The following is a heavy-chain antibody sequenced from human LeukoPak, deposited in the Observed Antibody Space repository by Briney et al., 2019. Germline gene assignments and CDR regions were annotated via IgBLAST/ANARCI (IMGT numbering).Heavy chain of an antibody. CDR2: INPNSGGT. V-gene: IGHV1-2*02. J-gene: IGHJ4*02. CDR3: ARGYCSGDCFTLFDY. Sequence: ASVKLSCKASGYMFTGYYMHWVRQAPGQGLEWMGWINPNSGGTNYAQKFQGRATMTKDTSISTAYVELSSLSSDDTAVYYCARGYCSGDCFTLFDYWGRGTLVTVSS. D-gene: IGHD2-21*02. CDR1: GYMFTGYY.